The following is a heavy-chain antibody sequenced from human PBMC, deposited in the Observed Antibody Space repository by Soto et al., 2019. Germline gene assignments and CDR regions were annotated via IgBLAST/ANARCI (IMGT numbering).Heavy chain of an antibody. CDR2: IYYSGST. Sequence: TLSLTCTVSGGSISSGDYYWSWIRQPPGKGLEWIGYIYYSGSTYYNPSLKGRVAISVDKSKSQFSLRVSSVTAADTAVYYCAKDTMVAAARRGLVVWGQGTRVTVSS. V-gene: IGHV4-30-4*01. D-gene: IGHD6-13*01. CDR1: GGSISSGDYY. J-gene: IGHJ6*02. CDR3: AKDTMVAAARRGLVV.